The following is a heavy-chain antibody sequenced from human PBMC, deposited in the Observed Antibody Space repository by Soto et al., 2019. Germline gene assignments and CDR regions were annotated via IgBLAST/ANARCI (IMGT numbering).Heavy chain of an antibody. CDR1: GFAFDQYT. J-gene: IGHJ4*01. CDR3: AKDREPAGLWDIDW. V-gene: IGHV3-23*01. D-gene: IGHD2-2*01. CDR2: IYGSGAKI. Sequence: EVQLLESGGDLVRPGGSLRLSCAGSGFAFDQYTINWVRQAPGRGLEWVSGIYGSGAKIFYADSVKGRFTISRDNSRNTVYLEMNSLREDDSAVYYGAKDREPAGLWDIDWWGQGTRVTVSS.